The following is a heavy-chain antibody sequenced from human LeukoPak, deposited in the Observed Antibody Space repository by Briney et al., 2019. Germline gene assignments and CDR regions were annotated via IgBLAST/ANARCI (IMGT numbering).Heavy chain of an antibody. V-gene: IGHV1-46*01. CDR2: IYPRDGST. CDR1: GYTFTSNY. CDR3: ARDREGFDY. J-gene: IGHJ4*02. Sequence: ASVKVSCKASGYTFTSNYIHWVRQAPGQGLEWMGMIYPRDGSTSYAQKFQGRVTVTRDTSTSTVHMELSGLRSEDTAVYYCARDREGFDYWGQGTLVTVSS.